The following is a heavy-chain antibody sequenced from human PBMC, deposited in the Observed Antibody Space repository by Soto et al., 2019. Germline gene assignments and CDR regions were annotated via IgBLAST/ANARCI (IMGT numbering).Heavy chain of an antibody. CDR1: GFTFSSYA. Sequence: QVQLVESGGGVVQPGRSLRLSCAASGFTFSSYAMHWVRQAPGKGLEWVAVISYDGSNKYYADSVKGRFTISRDNSKNTLYLQMNGLRAEDTAVYYCARPIGGGGYYFDYWGQGTLVTVSS. V-gene: IGHV3-30-3*01. J-gene: IGHJ4*02. CDR3: ARPIGGGGYYFDY. CDR2: ISYDGSNK. D-gene: IGHD1-26*01.